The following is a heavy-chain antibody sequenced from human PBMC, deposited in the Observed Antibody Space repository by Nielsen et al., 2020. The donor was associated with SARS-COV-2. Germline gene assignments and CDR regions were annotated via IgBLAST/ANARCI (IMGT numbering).Heavy chain of an antibody. CDR1: GFTFSSYA. Sequence: GESLKISCAASGFTFSSYAMSWVRQAPGKGLEWVSAISGSGGSTYYADSVKGRFTISRDNSKNTLYLQMNSLRAEDTAVYYCAKDTRYYYDSSGYYNFWGQGTLVTVSS. CDR3: AKDTRYYYDSSGYYNF. V-gene: IGHV3-23*01. J-gene: IGHJ4*02. CDR2: ISGSGGST. D-gene: IGHD3-22*01.